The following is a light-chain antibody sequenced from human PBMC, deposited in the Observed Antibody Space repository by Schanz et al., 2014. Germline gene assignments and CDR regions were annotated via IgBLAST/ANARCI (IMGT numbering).Light chain of an antibody. Sequence: DIQMTQSPSTLSASVGDRVTITCRASQSISSWLAWYQQKPGKAPKLLVCAESSLERVVPSNFSGSGSGTEFTLTISSLQPDDFATYYCQQYNSYRWTFGQGTKVEIK. CDR2: AES. CDR3: QQYNSYRWT. J-gene: IGKJ1*01. V-gene: IGKV1-5*01. CDR1: QSISSW.